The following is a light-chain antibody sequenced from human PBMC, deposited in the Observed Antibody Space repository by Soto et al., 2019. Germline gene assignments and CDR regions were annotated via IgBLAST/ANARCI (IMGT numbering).Light chain of an antibody. CDR3: SSYAGSNIVV. J-gene: IGLJ2*01. Sequence: QSALTQPPSASGSPGQSVTISCTGTSSDVGGYHFVSWYQQHPGKAPKLMIYEVSERHSGVPDRFSGSKSGNTASLTVSGLQAEDEADYYCSSYAGSNIVVFGGGTKLTVL. CDR1: SSDVGGYHF. V-gene: IGLV2-8*01. CDR2: EVS.